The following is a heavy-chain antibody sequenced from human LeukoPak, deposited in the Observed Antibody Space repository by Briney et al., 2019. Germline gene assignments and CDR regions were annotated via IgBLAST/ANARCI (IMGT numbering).Heavy chain of an antibody. Sequence: PSETLSLTCSVSGGSVSSTTYYWGLIRQPPGKELEWIGSNSYGGSTYNHPSLKSRLTISVDTSKNQFSLELSSVTAADTAVYFCARSRYDSGTYALEEWGQGTLVTVSS. V-gene: IGHV4-39*01. CDR1: GGSVSSTTYY. CDR3: ARSRYDSGTYALEE. CDR2: NSYGGST. J-gene: IGHJ4*02. D-gene: IGHD3-10*01.